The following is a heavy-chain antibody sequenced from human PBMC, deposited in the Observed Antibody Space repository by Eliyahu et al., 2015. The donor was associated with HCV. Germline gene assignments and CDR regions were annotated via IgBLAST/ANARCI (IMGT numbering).Heavy chain of an antibody. CDR2: ISPYINKS. CDR3: TLDRRRIIPRPPDNWFDP. CDR1: GYKFSSYG. Sequence: QVQLVQSGGEVKKPGASVKVSCETSGYKFSSYGISWVRRAPGQGLELIGWISPYINKSYYAQKFRDRVIMTLDEPSTTAYMELRSLRSDDTAVYYCTLDRRRIIPRPPDNWFDPWGQGTLVSVSS. J-gene: IGHJ5*02. D-gene: IGHD1-1*01. V-gene: IGHV1-18*01.